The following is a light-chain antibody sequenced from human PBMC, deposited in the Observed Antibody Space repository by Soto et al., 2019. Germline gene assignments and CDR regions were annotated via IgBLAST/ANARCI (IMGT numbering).Light chain of an antibody. V-gene: IGKV3-15*01. CDR1: QSVSRN. Sequence: EIVKTKYPATLSVSPGERATLSCRASQSVSRNVGWYQQKPGQAPRLLIYGASTRATGIPARFSGSGSGTEFNITISSLQSEDFAVYYCQQYNNWPPITFGQGTRLEIK. CDR3: QQYNNWPPIT. CDR2: GAS. J-gene: IGKJ5*01.